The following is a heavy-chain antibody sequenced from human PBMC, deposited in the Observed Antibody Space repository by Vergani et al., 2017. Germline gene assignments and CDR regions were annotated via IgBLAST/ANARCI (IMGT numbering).Heavy chain of an antibody. Sequence: QVQLQQWGAGLLKPSETLSLTCAVYGGSFSGYYWSWIRQPPGKGLEWIGEINQSGSTNYNPSLKSRVTISVDTSKNQFSLKLSSVTAADTAVYYCAREPEYCGGASCFSPWGQGTLVTVSS. D-gene: IGHD2-15*01. CDR3: AREPEYCGGASCFSP. CDR1: GGSFSGYY. V-gene: IGHV4-34*01. CDR2: INQSGST. J-gene: IGHJ5*02.